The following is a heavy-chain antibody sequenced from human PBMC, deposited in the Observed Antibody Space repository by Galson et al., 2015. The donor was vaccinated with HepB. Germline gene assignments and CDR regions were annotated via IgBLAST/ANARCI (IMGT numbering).Heavy chain of an antibody. CDR3: ARDISSYYGSGGPTADDY. V-gene: IGHV1-3*01. D-gene: IGHD3-10*01. Sequence: SVKVSCKASGYTFTSYAMHWVRQAPGQRLEWMGWINAGNGNTKYSQKFQGRVTITRDTSASTAYMELSSLRSEDTAVYYCARDISSYYGSGGPTADDYWGQGTLVTVSS. CDR1: GYTFTSYA. J-gene: IGHJ4*02. CDR2: INAGNGNT.